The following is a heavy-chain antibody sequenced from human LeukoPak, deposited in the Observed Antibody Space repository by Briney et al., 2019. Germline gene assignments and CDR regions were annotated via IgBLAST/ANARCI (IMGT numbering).Heavy chain of an antibody. CDR3: AREITGSSGFDY. D-gene: IGHD1-26*01. J-gene: IGHJ4*02. Sequence: PGGSLRLSCAASGFTFSDDYMDWVRQAPGKGLEWVGRIRKKVNNYSTEYAASVKGRFTISRDDSRNSLFLQMNSLNTDDTAVYYCAREITGSSGFDYWGQGTLVTVSS. CDR1: GFTFSDDY. CDR2: IRKKVNNYST. V-gene: IGHV3-72*01.